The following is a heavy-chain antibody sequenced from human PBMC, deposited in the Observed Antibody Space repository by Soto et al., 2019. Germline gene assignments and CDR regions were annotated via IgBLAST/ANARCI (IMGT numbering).Heavy chain of an antibody. CDR3: ARPRISSSYYFDY. V-gene: IGHV3-48*02. J-gene: IGHJ4*02. Sequence: PGGSLRLSCAASGFTFSSYSMNWVRQAPGKGLEWVSYISSSSSTIYYADSVKGRFTIFRDNAKNSLYLQMNSLRDEDTAVYYCARPRISSSYYFDYWGQGTLVTVSS. CDR1: GFTFSSYS. D-gene: IGHD6-6*01. CDR2: ISSSSSTI.